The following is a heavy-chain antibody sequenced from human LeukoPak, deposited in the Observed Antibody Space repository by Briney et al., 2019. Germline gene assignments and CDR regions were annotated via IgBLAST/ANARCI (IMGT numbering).Heavy chain of an antibody. Sequence: GGCLRLSCAASGFTFSTFAMSWVRQAPGKGLERVSVLSGSGTTGSYYADSVKGRFTISRDNSKNTLFLEMNSLRAEDSALYYCAKGYSGGSATHFDSWGQGILVTVSS. CDR3: AKGYSGGSATHFDS. V-gene: IGHV3-23*01. J-gene: IGHJ4*02. D-gene: IGHD4-23*01. CDR1: GFTFSTFA. CDR2: LSGSGTTGS.